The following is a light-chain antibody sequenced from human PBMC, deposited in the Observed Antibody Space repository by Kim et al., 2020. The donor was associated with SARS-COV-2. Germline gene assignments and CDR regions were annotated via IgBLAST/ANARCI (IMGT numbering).Light chain of an antibody. Sequence: EIVLTQSPGTLSLSPGERATLSCSSTQNISTNSLAWYQQKPGQAPRLLIHGASSRATGIPDRFTGSVSGTDCTLTISRLEPEDFAVYYCQQYDSASGFTFGQGTKLEIK. V-gene: IGKV3-20*01. J-gene: IGKJ2*01. CDR2: GAS. CDR1: QNISTNS. CDR3: QQYDSASGFT.